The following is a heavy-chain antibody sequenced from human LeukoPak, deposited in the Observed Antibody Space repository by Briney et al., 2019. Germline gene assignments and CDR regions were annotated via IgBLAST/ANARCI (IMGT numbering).Heavy chain of an antibody. J-gene: IGHJ4*02. V-gene: IGHV3-53*01. CDR3: ARFFSSGYPAYTYYFDY. CDR2: IYSGGST. Sequence: GGSLRLSCAASGFTVSSNYMSWVRQAPGKGLEWVSVIYSGGSTYYADSVKGRFTISRDNSKNTLYLQMNSLRAEDTAVYYCARFFSSGYPAYTYYFDYWGQGTLVTVSS. CDR1: GFTVSSNY. D-gene: IGHD3-22*01.